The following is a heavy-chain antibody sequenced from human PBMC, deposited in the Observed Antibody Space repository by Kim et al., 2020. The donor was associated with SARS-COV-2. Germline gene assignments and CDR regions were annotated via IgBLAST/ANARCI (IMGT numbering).Heavy chain of an antibody. D-gene: IGHD1-26*01. CDR3: ARHKKRIVGATMEVDY. J-gene: IGHJ4*02. V-gene: IGHV4-59*08. Sequence: SLQSRVTISVDTTKNQFSLRLSSVTAADTAVYYCARHKKRIVGATMEVDYWGQGTLVTVSS.